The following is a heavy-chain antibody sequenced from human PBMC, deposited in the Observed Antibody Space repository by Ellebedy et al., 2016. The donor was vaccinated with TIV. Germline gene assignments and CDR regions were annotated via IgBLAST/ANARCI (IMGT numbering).Heavy chain of an antibody. D-gene: IGHD6-13*01. V-gene: IGHV1-3*01. CDR3: AKSGAAPPGNWLDT. CDR1: GYTFSDYG. Sequence: AASVKVSCKASGYTFSDYGIHWVRQAPGQRLEWMGWIKAGNGNTKYSQKFQGRVTITRDTSASTAYMELSSLRSEDTALYYCAKSGAAPPGNWLDTWGQGTLVTVSS. CDR2: IKAGNGNT. J-gene: IGHJ5*02.